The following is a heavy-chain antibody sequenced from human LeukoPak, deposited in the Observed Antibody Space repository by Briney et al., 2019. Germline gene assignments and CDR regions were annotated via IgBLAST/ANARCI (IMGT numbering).Heavy chain of an antibody. J-gene: IGHJ6*02. D-gene: IGHD5-18*01. CDR2: IYYSGST. CDR1: GVSISSSSYY. V-gene: IGHV4-39*01. CDR3: ASLGDDTAMVTYYYYGMDV. Sequence: ASETLSLTCTVSGVSISSSSYYWGWLRQPPGKGLEWIVSIYYSGSTYYNPSLKSRVTISVDTSKNQYSLKLSSVTAADTAVYYCASLGDDTAMVTYYYYGMDVWGQGTTVTVSS.